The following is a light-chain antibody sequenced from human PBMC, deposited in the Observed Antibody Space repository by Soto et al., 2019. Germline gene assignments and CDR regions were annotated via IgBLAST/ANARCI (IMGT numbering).Light chain of an antibody. V-gene: IGKV1-39*01. CDR2: ATS. J-gene: IGKJ1*01. CDR1: QSIKNF. Sequence: DIQMTQSPSSLSASVGDRVTITCRASQSIKNFLNWYQQKPGKAPKLLIYATSTLQSGVPSRFSGSESGTDFTLTISSLQPEDCATYYCQQTYNTPRTFGQGTKVDIK. CDR3: QQTYNTPRT.